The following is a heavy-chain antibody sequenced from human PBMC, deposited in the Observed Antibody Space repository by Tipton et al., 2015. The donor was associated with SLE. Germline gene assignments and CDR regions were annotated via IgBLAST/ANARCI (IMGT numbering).Heavy chain of an antibody. CDR2: IYHSGST. V-gene: IGHV4-38-2*02. Sequence: TLSLTCTVSGYSISRGYYWGWIRQPPGKGLEWIGIIYHSGSTYYNPSLKSRVTISVDTSKNQFSLKLSSVTAADTAVYYCARRRAATGLFSERGWFDPWGQGALVTVSS. CDR3: ARRRAATGLFSERGWFDP. J-gene: IGHJ5*02. D-gene: IGHD6-25*01. CDR1: GYSISRGYY.